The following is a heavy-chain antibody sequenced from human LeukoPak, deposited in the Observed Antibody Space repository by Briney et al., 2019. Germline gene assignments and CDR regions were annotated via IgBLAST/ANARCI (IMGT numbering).Heavy chain of an antibody. V-gene: IGHV3-7*01. Sequence: GGSLRLSCAASGFTFSSYWMSWVRQAPGKGLEWVANIKQDGSEKYYVDSVKGRFTISRDNAKNSLYLQMNSLRAEDTAVYYCARGALYCSGGSCYSGGYAFDIWGQGTMVTVSS. CDR1: GFTFSSYW. D-gene: IGHD2-15*01. J-gene: IGHJ3*02. CDR3: ARGALYCSGGSCYSGGYAFDI. CDR2: IKQDGSEK.